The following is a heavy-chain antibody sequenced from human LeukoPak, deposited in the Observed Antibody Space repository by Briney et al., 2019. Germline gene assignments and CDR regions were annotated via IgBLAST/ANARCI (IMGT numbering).Heavy chain of an antibody. V-gene: IGHV3-7*01. D-gene: IGHD3-10*01. CDR3: ARATYYASGSNLPFYAFDI. Sequence: TGGSLRLSCAASGFTFSSYWMSGVRKPPGKGLEWVANRKQDGSEKYYVDSVKGRFTISRDNAKNSLYLQMNGLRAEDTAVYYCARATYYASGSNLPFYAFDIWGQGTMVTVSS. CDR2: RKQDGSEK. J-gene: IGHJ3*02. CDR1: GFTFSSYW.